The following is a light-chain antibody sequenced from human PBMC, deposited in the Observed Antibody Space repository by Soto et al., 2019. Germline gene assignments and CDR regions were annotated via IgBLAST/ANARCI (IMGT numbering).Light chain of an antibody. CDR1: QSVSSN. J-gene: IGKJ1*01. V-gene: IGKV3-15*01. Sequence: EIVVTQSPATLSVSPWERSTLSFRASQSVSSNLAWYQQKPGQAPRLLIYGASTRATGIPARFSGSGSGTEFTLTISSLQSEDFAVYYCQQYNNWPRTFGQGTKVDTK. CDR2: GAS. CDR3: QQYNNWPRT.